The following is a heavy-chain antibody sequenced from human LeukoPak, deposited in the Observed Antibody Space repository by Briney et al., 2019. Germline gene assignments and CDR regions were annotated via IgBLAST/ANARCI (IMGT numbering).Heavy chain of an antibody. D-gene: IGHD6-13*01. Sequence: GGSLRLSCAASGFTVSSNHMSWVRQAPGKGLEWVSYISSSGRTIYYADSVKGRFTISRDNAKNSLYLQMNSLRAEDTAVYYCVRVGRAVAAAGFGAFEIWGQGTMVTVSS. CDR3: VRVGRAVAAAGFGAFEI. CDR1: GFTVSSNH. CDR2: ISSSGRTI. J-gene: IGHJ3*02. V-gene: IGHV3-11*01.